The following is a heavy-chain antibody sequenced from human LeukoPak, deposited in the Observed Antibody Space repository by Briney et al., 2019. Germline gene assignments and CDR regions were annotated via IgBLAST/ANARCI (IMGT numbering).Heavy chain of an antibody. Sequence: SVKVSCKASGGAFSSYAISWVRQAPGQGLEWMGGIIPIFGTANYAQKFQGRVTITADESTSTAYMELSSLRSEDTAVYYCARGYVVAAKEFWFDPWGQGTLVTVSS. CDR3: ARGYVVAAKEFWFDP. CDR1: GGAFSSYA. D-gene: IGHD2-15*01. V-gene: IGHV1-69*13. J-gene: IGHJ5*02. CDR2: IIPIFGTA.